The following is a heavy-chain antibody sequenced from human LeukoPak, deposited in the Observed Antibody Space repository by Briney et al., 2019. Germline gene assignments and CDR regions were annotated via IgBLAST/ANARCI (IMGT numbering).Heavy chain of an antibody. CDR2: INHSGST. CDR3: ARDASDYYDSSGYSNWFDP. V-gene: IGHV4-34*01. Sequence: KPSETLSLTCAVYGGSFSGYFWSWIRQPPGKGLEWIGEINHSGSTNYNPSLKSRVTISVDTSKNQFSLKLSSVTAADTAVYYCARDASDYYDSSGYSNWFDPWGQGTLVTVSS. J-gene: IGHJ5*02. CDR1: GGSFSGYF. D-gene: IGHD3-22*01.